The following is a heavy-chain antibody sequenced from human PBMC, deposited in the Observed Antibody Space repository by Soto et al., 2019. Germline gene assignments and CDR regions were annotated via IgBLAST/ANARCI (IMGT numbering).Heavy chain of an antibody. Sequence: QVQLQVSGPGLVKPSETLCLICSVCGDSISAYSWSWVRQPPGKGLEWIGNIHYNGNTKYNPSLKSRVTMSLDTSKNQFSLRLISVTAADTAKYFCAREGNLGRWLQPLDFWGQGTLVTVSS. D-gene: IGHD5-12*01. CDR1: GDSISAYS. CDR3: AREGNLGRWLQPLDF. V-gene: IGHV4-59*01. CDR2: IHYNGNT. J-gene: IGHJ4*02.